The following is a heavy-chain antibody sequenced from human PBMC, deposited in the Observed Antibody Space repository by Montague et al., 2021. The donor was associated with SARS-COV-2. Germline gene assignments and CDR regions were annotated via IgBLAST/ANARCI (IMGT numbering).Heavy chain of an antibody. CDR1: GFTFSSYA. Sequence: RLSWSASGFTFSSYAMSWVRQAPGKGLEWVSVIYSGGSSTYYADSVKGRFTISRDNSKNTLYLQMNSLRAEDTAVYYCAKDWSYSNADYYYYYGMDVWGQGTTVTVSS. D-gene: IGHD4-11*01. CDR2: IYSGGSST. V-gene: IGHV3-23*03. J-gene: IGHJ6*02. CDR3: AKDWSYSNADYYYYYGMDV.